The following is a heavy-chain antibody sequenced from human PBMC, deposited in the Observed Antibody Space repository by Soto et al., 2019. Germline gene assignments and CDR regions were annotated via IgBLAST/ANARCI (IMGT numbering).Heavy chain of an antibody. J-gene: IGHJ6*02. CDR3: AKDSGSGWLYYYYDGMDV. CDR2: ISYDGSNK. D-gene: IGHD6-19*01. CDR1: GFTFSSYG. V-gene: IGHV3-30*18. Sequence: QVQLVESGGGVVQPGRSLRLSCAASGFTFSSYGMHWVRQAPGKGLEWVAVISYDGSNKYYADSVKGRFTISRDNSKNTLYLQMNSLGAEDMAVYYCAKDSGSGWLYYYYDGMDVWGQGTTVTVSS.